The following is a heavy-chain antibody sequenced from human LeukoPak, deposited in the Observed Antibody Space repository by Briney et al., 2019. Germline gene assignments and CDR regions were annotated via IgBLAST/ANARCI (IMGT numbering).Heavy chain of an antibody. CDR3: ARVVPYSSGWYKGYYYYYYMDV. CDR1: GGSISSGNYY. Sequence: SETLSLTCTVSGGSISSGNYYWSWIRQPAGKGLEWIGRIYTRGSTNYNPSLKSRVTISVDTSKNQFSLKLSSVTAADTAVYYCARVVPYSSGWYKGYYYYYYMDVWGKGTTVTISS. V-gene: IGHV4-61*02. J-gene: IGHJ6*03. D-gene: IGHD6-19*01. CDR2: IYTRGST.